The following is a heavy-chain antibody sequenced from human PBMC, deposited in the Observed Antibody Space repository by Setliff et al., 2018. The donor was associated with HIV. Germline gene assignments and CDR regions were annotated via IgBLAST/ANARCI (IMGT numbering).Heavy chain of an antibody. D-gene: IGHD3-22*01. Sequence: SETLSLTCTVSGGSISSSNYYWGWIRQPPGKGLEYIGSIYHSGSTYYNPSLKSRVTISVDTSKKQFSLKLNSVTAADTALYYCSRRVYYYDSSGYLREEGFDPWGQGTLVTVSS. J-gene: IGHJ5*02. CDR3: SRRVYYYDSSGYLREEGFDP. V-gene: IGHV4-39*01. CDR2: IYHSGST. CDR1: GGSISSSNYY.